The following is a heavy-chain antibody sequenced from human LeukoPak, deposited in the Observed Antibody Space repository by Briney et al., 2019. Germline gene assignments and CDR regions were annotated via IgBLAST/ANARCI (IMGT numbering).Heavy chain of an antibody. Sequence: QPGGSLRLSCAASGFTFSSYSMNWVRQAPGKGLEWVSYISSSSSTIYYAESVKGRFTISRDNAKNSLYLQMNSLRGEDTAVYYCAREVVTTFDIWGQGTMVTVSS. J-gene: IGHJ3*02. CDR2: ISSSSSTI. V-gene: IGHV3-48*01. CDR3: AREVVTTFDI. CDR1: GFTFSSYS. D-gene: IGHD2-21*02.